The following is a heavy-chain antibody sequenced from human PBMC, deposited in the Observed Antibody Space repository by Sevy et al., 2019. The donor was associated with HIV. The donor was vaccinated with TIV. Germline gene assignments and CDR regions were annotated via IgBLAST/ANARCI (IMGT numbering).Heavy chain of an antibody. Sequence: GGSLRLSCATSGFSFDDYTMNWVRQAPGRGLEWVAGINWNGNDVGYEESVEGRFTISRDNDKKFLYLQLTSLRADDTAFYFCAKDRRGYLHRDGYLISDSFDISGRGTLVTVSS. V-gene: IGHV3-20*04. CDR2: INWNGNDV. D-gene: IGHD5-18*01. CDR1: GFSFDDYT. CDR3: AKDRRGYLHRDGYLISDSFDI. J-gene: IGHJ5*01.